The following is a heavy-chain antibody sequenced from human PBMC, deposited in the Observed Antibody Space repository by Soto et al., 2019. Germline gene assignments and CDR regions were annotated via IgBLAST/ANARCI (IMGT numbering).Heavy chain of an antibody. CDR1: GDRVSNNTAA. J-gene: IGHJ4*02. V-gene: IGHV6-1*01. CDR2: TYFRSTWHY. D-gene: IGHD5-12*01. Sequence: QVQLQQSGPGLVKPSQTLSLTCAISGDRVSNNTAAWNWIRQSPSLALEWLGRTYFRSTWHYAYEVTVKSRISFSPDTSNNQFSLHLYSVTPEDTAVYCCARCEFGGYCGSWYFWGQGTLVTVSS. CDR3: ARCEFGGYCGSWYF.